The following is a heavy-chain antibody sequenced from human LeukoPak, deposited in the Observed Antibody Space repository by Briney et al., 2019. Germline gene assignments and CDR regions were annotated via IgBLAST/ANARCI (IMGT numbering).Heavy chain of an antibody. CDR1: GFTFSSYA. V-gene: IGHV3-30-3*01. D-gene: IGHD6-13*01. CDR3: ATTYSSPGLFDP. CDR2: ISYDGSNK. J-gene: IGHJ5*02. Sequence: GGSLRLSCAASGFTFSSYAMHWVRQAPGKGLEWVTVISYDGSNKYYADSVKGRFTISRDNSKNTLYLQMNSLRAEDTAVYYCATTYSSPGLFDPWGQGTLVTVSS.